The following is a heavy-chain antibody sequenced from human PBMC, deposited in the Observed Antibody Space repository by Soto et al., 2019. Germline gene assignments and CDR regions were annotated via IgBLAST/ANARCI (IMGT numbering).Heavy chain of an antibody. J-gene: IGHJ3*02. D-gene: IGHD1-26*01. Sequence: GASVKVSCKASGYTFTSYYMHWVRQAPGQGLEWMGIINPSGGSTSYAQKFQGRVTMTRDTSTSTVYLQWSSLKASDTAMYYCASGSYWMFYAFDIWGQGTMVTVSS. V-gene: IGHV1-46*01. CDR3: ASGSYWMFYAFDI. CDR1: GYTFTSYY. CDR2: INPSGGST.